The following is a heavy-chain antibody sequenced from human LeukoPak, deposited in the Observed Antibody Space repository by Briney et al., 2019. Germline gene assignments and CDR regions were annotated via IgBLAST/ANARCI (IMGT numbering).Heavy chain of an antibody. CDR3: ARVRGSYHFDY. V-gene: IGHV3-48*01. CDR2: ITSSSSAI. Sequence: PGGSLRLSCAASGFTFSGYSMNWVRQAPGKVLEWVSYITSSSSAIYYADSVKCRFTISRDNAKNSLYLQMNSLRAEDTAVYYCARVRGSYHFDYWGQGTLVTVSS. CDR1: GFTFSGYS. D-gene: IGHD1-26*01. J-gene: IGHJ4*02.